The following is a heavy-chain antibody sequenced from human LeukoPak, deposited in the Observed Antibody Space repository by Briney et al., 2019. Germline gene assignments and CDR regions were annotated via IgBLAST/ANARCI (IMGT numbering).Heavy chain of an antibody. V-gene: IGHV3-23*01. CDR2: ISASGANR. D-gene: IGHD4-17*01. J-gene: IGHJ3*02. CDR1: GFTFNRYG. CDR3: ARDLAADYGDLRGAFDI. Sequence: GGTLRLSCAASGFTFNRYGMSWVRQAPGKGLEWVSGISASGANRYYADSVKGRFTISRDNSRDTLSVQINSLRAEDTAVYYCARDLAADYGDLRGAFDIWGQGTMVTVSS.